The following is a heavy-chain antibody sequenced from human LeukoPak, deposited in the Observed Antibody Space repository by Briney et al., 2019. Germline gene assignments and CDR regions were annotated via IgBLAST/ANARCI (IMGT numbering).Heavy chain of an antibody. CDR3: AKESPNRECYYDSSGYSDY. CDR1: GFTFSSYA. V-gene: IGHV3-23*01. CDR2: ISGSGGST. Sequence: PGGSLRLSCAASGFTFSSYAMSWVRQAPGKGLEWVSAISGSGGSTYYADSVKGRFTISRDNSKNTLYLQMNSLRAEDTAVYYCAKESPNRECYYDSSGYSDYWGQGALVTVSS. J-gene: IGHJ4*02. D-gene: IGHD3-22*01.